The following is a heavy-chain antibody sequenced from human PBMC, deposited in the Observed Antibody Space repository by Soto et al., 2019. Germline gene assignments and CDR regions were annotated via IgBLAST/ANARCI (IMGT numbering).Heavy chain of an antibody. V-gene: IGHV1-58*01. Sequence: GASVKVSCKASGFTFTSPAVQWVRQARGQRLEWIGWIVVGSGNTNYAQKFQERVTITRDMSTSTAYMELSSLRSEDTAVYYCAAASHDYGDYYYYGMDVWGQGTTVTVSS. CDR2: IVVGSGNT. CDR1: GFTFTSPA. D-gene: IGHD4-17*01. J-gene: IGHJ6*02. CDR3: AAASHDYGDYYYYGMDV.